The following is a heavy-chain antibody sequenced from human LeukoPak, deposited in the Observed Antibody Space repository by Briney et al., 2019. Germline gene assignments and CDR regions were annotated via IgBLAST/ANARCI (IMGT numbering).Heavy chain of an antibody. Sequence: GGSLRLSCAASGFTLSSYWMHWVRQAPGKGLEWVSSISSSSSYIYYADSVKGRFTISRDNAKNSLYLQMNSLRAEDTAVYYCARRYYDSSGYLYYFDYWGQGTLVTVSS. CDR3: ARRYYDSSGYLYYFDY. V-gene: IGHV3-21*01. CDR2: ISSSSSYI. D-gene: IGHD3-22*01. J-gene: IGHJ4*02. CDR1: GFTLSSYW.